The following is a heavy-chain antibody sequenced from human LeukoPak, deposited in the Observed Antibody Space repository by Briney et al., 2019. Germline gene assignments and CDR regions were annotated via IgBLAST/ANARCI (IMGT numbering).Heavy chain of an antibody. D-gene: IGHD3-9*01. J-gene: IGHJ3*02. Sequence: PSETLSLTCTVSGGSISSGDYYWSWIRQPPGKGLEWIGEINHSGSTNYNPSLKSRVTISVDTSKNQFSLKLSSVTAADTAVYYCARGPYYDILTGYYMIDAFNIWGQGTMVTVSS. CDR3: ARGPYYDILTGYYMIDAFNI. CDR2: INHSGST. V-gene: IGHV4-39*07. CDR1: GGSISSGDYY.